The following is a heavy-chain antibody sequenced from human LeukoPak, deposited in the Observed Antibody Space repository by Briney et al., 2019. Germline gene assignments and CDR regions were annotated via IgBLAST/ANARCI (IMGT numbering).Heavy chain of an antibody. D-gene: IGHD1-26*01. CDR3: AKPQPRAGGDAFDY. J-gene: IGHJ4*02. V-gene: IGHV3-23*01. CDR2: ISGRSDSS. Sequence: GGTLRLSCAASGFTFSSYAMHWVRQAPGKGLEWVAAISGRSDSSYYTDSVKGRFTISRDNSKNTLFLQMNSLRAEDTAVYYCAKPQPRAGGDAFDYWGQGTLVTVSS. CDR1: GFTFSSYA.